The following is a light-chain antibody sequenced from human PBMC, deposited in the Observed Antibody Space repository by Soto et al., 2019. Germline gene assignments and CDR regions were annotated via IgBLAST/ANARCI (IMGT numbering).Light chain of an antibody. V-gene: IGKV3-11*01. Sequence: EIVLTQSPATLSLSPGERATLSCRASQSVSSYLAWYQQKPGQAPRLLIYDASNSATGIPARFSGSGSGTDFTLNISSLEPEDFAVYFCQQRSRWPLTFGGGTKVEIK. CDR1: QSVSSY. CDR2: DAS. J-gene: IGKJ4*01. CDR3: QQRSRWPLT.